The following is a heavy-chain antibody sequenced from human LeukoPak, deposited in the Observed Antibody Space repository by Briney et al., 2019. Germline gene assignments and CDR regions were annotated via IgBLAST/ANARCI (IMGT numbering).Heavy chain of an antibody. CDR2: IYYSGST. Sequence: PSETLSLTCTVSGGSISSYYWSWIRQPPGKGLEWIGYIYYSGSTNYNPSLKSRVTISVDTSKNQFSLKLSSVTAADTAVYYCARGSVWFGSLSYFDYRGQGTLVTVSS. D-gene: IGHD3-10*01. J-gene: IGHJ4*02. V-gene: IGHV4-59*01. CDR1: GGSISSYY. CDR3: ARGSVWFGSLSYFDY.